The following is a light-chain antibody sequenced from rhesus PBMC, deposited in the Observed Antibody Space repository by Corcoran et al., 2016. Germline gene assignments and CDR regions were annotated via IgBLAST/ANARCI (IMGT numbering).Light chain of an antibody. Sequence: DIQMTQSPSSLSASVGARVTITCRASQTISSYLAWSQQTPGKVPKLLVYAASSLESGVPSRFSGSGAGTVVKLVISSLQPEDFATFYGQQHNSHPYSFGQGTKVEIK. CDR2: AAS. J-gene: IGKJ2*01. CDR3: QQHNSHPYS. CDR1: QTISSY. V-gene: IGKV1-44*02.